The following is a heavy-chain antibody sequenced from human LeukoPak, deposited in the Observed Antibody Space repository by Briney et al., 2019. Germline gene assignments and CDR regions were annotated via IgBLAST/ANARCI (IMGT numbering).Heavy chain of an antibody. CDR2: TYYRSKWYS. J-gene: IGHJ6*03. V-gene: IGHV6-1*01. Sequence: SQTLSLTCAISGDTVSSNSAAWNWIRQSPSRGLEWLGRTYYRSKWYSDYAVSVKSRITINPDTSKNQFSLQLNSVTPEDTAVYYCARERGWELLSRYYYYYMDVWGKGTTVTASS. D-gene: IGHD1-26*01. CDR3: ARERGWELLSRYYYYYMDV. CDR1: GDTVSSNSAA.